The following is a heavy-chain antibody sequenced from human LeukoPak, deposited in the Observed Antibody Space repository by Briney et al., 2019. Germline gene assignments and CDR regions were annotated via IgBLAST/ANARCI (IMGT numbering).Heavy chain of an antibody. J-gene: IGHJ3*02. V-gene: IGHV4-39*01. Sequence: PSETLSVTCTVSGGSISSSSYYWGWIRQPPGKGLEWIGSIYYSGSTYYNPSLKSRVTISVDTSKNQFSLKLSSVTAADTAVYYCARLGVGPAVTTVTLAFDIWGQGTMVTVSS. D-gene: IGHD4-17*01. CDR2: IYYSGST. CDR3: ARLGVGPAVTTVTLAFDI. CDR1: GGSISSSSYY.